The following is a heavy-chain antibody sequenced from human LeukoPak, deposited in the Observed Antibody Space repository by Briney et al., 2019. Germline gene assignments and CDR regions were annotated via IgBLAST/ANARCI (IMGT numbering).Heavy chain of an antibody. Sequence: GASVKLSCKASGGTFSSYTISWVRQGPGHGLEWMGRVIPILGIANYAKKFQGRVTITADKSTSTAYMELSSLRSEDTAVYYCARDQKSIVGAWGLDYWGQGTLVTVSS. J-gene: IGHJ4*02. V-gene: IGHV1-69*04. D-gene: IGHD1-26*01. CDR3: ARDQKSIVGAWGLDY. CDR1: GGTFSSYT. CDR2: VIPILGIA.